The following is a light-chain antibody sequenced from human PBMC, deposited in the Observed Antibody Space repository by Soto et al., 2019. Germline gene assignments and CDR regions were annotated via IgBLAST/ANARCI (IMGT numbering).Light chain of an antibody. CDR1: QSVDSF. V-gene: IGKV3-11*01. Sequence: EIVLTQSPASLSLSPGERATLSCRASQSVDSFLAWYQQKPGRTPRLLIYDTSNRATGIPARFSGSGSGTDFTLTISRLEPEDFAVYYCQQYGSSPTTFGQGTKVEIK. J-gene: IGKJ1*01. CDR3: QQYGSSPTT. CDR2: DTS.